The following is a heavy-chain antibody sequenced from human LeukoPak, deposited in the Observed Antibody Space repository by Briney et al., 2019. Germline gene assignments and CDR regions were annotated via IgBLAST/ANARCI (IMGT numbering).Heavy chain of an antibody. V-gene: IGHV5-51*01. D-gene: IGHD5-18*01. CDR1: GYRFTSYW. J-gene: IGHJ4*02. CDR3: ARQMGGYSYGSTNFDY. Sequence: GESLEISCKGSGYRFTSYWIGWVRQMPGKGLEWMGIIYPGDSDTRYSPSFQGQVTISADKSIGTAYLQWSSLKASDTAMYYCARQMGGYSYGSTNFDYWGQGTLVTVSS. CDR2: IYPGDSDT.